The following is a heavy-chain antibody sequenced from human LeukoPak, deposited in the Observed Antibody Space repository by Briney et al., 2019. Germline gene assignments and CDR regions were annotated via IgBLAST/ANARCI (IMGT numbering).Heavy chain of an antibody. CDR1: GFTFSSYS. CDR3: AKDSGDCSGDRCYSVFGY. J-gene: IGHJ4*02. D-gene: IGHD2-15*01. Sequence: GGSLRLSCAASGFTFSSYSMNWVRQAPGKGLEWVSSISSSSSYIYYADSVKGRFTISRDNPKNTLYLQMSSLRAEDTAVYYCAKDSGDCSGDRCYSVFGYWGQGTLVTVSS. V-gene: IGHV3-21*04. CDR2: ISSSSSYI.